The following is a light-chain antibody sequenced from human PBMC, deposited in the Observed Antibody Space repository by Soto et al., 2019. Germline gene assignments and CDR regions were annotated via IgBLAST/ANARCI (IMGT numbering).Light chain of an antibody. J-gene: IGKJ1*01. CDR2: AAS. Sequence: DIQMTQSPSSLSASVGDRITITCRASQSISNYLNWYQQKPGKAPKLLIYAASSLQSGVPSRFSGSGSGTDFTLTISSLQPEDFATYSCQQSYSMPRTFGQGTKVDIK. CDR3: QQSYSMPRT. CDR1: QSISNY. V-gene: IGKV1-39*01.